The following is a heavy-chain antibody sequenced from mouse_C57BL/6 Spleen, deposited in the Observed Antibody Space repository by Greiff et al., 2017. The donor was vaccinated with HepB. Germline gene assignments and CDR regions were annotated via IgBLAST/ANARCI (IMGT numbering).Heavy chain of an antibody. CDR2: IDPSDSET. D-gene: IGHD1-1*01. CDR3: ARHYYGSSGTWYFDY. CDR1: GYTFTSYW. Sequence: VQLQQPGAELVRPGSSVKLSCKASGYTFTSYWMHWVKQRPIQGLEWIGNIDPSDSETHYNQKFKDKATLTVDKSSSTAYMQLSSLTSEDSAVYYFARHYYGSSGTWYFDYWGQSTTLTVSS. V-gene: IGHV1-52*01. J-gene: IGHJ2*01.